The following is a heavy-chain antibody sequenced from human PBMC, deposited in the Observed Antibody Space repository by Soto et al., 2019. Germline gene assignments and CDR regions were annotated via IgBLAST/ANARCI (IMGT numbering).Heavy chain of an antibody. J-gene: IGHJ4*02. CDR3: AREGENSGDIDF. V-gene: IGHV1-2*02. CDR2: INPKRGGT. D-gene: IGHD1-26*01. CDR1: GYTFTGYY. Sequence: ASVKVSCKASGYTFTGYYFHWVRQAPGQGLESMGWINPKRGGTNYAQKFQGRVTMSTDTSTNTAYMELSSLRSDDTAVYYCAREGENSGDIDFWGQGTLVTVSS.